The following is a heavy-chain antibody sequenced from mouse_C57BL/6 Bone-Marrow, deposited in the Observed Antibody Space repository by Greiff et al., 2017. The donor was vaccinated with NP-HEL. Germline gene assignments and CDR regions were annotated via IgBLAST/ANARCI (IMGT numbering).Heavy chain of an antibody. V-gene: IGHV1-69*01. CDR1: GYTFTSYW. J-gene: IGHJ1*03. CDR2: LDPSDSYT. D-gene: IGHD1-1*01. Sequence: QVQLQQPGAELVMPGASVKLSCKASGYTFTSYWMHWVKQRPGQGLEWIGELDPSDSYTNYNQKFKGKSTLTVDKSSSTAYMQLSSLTSEDSAVYYCAREGYYGSSYWYFDVWGTGTTVTVSS. CDR3: AREGYYGSSYWYFDV.